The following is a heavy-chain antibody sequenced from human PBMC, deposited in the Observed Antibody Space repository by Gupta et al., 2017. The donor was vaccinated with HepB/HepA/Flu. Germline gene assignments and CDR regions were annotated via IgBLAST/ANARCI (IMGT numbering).Heavy chain of an antibody. J-gene: IGHJ4*02. V-gene: IGHV1-2*02. CDR1: GYTFSNYY. CDR3: ARAHPPDS. CDR2: VNSNNGGT. Sequence: QVRLVQSGAEVKKPGASVKVSCKASGYTFSNYYIHWVRQAPGQGLEWMGWVNSNNGGTQYAQKFQGRVSMTRDTSINTAFMELSGLTSDDTALYYCARAHPPDSWGQGTPVTVSS.